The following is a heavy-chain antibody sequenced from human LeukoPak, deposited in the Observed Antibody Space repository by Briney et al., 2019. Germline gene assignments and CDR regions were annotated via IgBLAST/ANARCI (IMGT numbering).Heavy chain of an antibody. CDR2: IHSGGNT. V-gene: IGHV3-53*01. CDR3: VRGDYAGSAF. D-gene: IGHD4/OR15-4a*01. J-gene: IGHJ1*01. Sequence: GGSLRLSCAVSGLTLSANFMSWVRQAPGKGLEWVSVIHSGGNTYYADSVKGRFTISRDNSENALYLQMNSLRVEDTAVYYCVRGDYAGSAFWGQGTLVTVSS. CDR1: GLTLSANF.